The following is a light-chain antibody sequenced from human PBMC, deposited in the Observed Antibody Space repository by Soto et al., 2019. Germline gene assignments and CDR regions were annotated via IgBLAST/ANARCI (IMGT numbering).Light chain of an antibody. CDR3: CSYAGSSNWV. J-gene: IGLJ3*02. Sequence: QSALTQPASVSGSPGQSITISCTGTSSDVGSYNHVSWYQQHPGKAPKLMIYEGSKRPSGVSNRFSGSKSGNTASLTISGLQAEDEADYYCCSYAGSSNWVFGGGTKLTVL. CDR1: SSDVGSYNH. CDR2: EGS. V-gene: IGLV2-23*01.